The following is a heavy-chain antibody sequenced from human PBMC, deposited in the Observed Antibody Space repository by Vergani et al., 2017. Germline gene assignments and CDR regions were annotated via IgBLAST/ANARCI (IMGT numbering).Heavy chain of an antibody. CDR1: GYTFSNYY. CDR2: INPSGGHT. CDR3: ARGDYGILTGYRY. J-gene: IGHJ4*02. V-gene: IGHV1-46*03. D-gene: IGHD3-9*01. Sequence: QVQVVQSGAEGKKSGASVKVSCKTSGYTFSNYYMHWVRQAPGQGLEWMGIINPSGGHTNYAQKFQGRVPMTRDTSTSTVYMELSSLRSEDTAIYYCARGDYGILTGYRYWGQGTLVTVSA.